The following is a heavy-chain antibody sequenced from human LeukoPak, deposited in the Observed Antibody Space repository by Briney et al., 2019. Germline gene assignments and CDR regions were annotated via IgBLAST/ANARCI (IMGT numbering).Heavy chain of an antibody. Sequence: ASVKVSCKASGYTFTSYGISWVRQAPGQGLEWMGWISAYNGNTNYAQKLQGRVTMTTDASTSTAYMELRSLRSGDTAVYYCARVRYDYVWGSYRSSDYWGQGTLVTVSS. D-gene: IGHD3-16*02. J-gene: IGHJ4*02. CDR1: GYTFTSYG. CDR2: ISAYNGNT. V-gene: IGHV1-18*01. CDR3: ARVRYDYVWGSYRSSDY.